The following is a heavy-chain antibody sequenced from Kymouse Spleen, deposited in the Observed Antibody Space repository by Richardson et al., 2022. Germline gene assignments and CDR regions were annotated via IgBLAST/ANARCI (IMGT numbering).Heavy chain of an antibody. CDR2: IYHSGST. CDR3: ARERITMVRALGYYYGMDV. Sequence: QVQLQESGPGLVKPSGTLSLTCAVSGGSISSSNWWSWVRQPPGKGLEWIGEIYHSGSTNYNPSLKSRVTISVDKSKNQFSLKLSSVTAADTAVYYCARERITMVRALGYYYGMDVWGQGTTVTVSS. J-gene: IGHJ6*02. V-gene: IGHV4-4*02. D-gene: IGHD3-10*01. CDR1: GGSISSSNW.